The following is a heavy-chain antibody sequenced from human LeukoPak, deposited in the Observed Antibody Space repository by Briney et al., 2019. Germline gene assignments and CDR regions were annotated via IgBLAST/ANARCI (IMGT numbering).Heavy chain of an antibody. D-gene: IGHD5-18*01. CDR1: GFTFSSYA. V-gene: IGHV3-30*04. J-gene: IGHJ4*02. CDR2: ISYDGSNK. CDR3: ARGATAMAFDY. Sequence: GGSLRLSCAASGFTFSSYAMHWVRQAPGKGLEWVAVISYDGSNKYYADSVKGRFTISRDNSKNTLYLQMNSLRAEDTAVYYRARGATAMAFDYWGQGTLVTVSS.